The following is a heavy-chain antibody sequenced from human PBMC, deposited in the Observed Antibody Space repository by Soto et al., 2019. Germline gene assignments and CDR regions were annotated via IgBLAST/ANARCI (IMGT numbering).Heavy chain of an antibody. CDR2: IYPDDSDT. CDR1: GYSFTNYW. Sequence: PGESLKISCKGSGYSFTNYWIGWVRQMPGKGLEWMGMIYPDDSDTEYSPSFQGQVTFSADKSINTAYLQWSSLKASDTAIYYCARLEWLSLAAWFDPWGQGTLVTVSS. J-gene: IGHJ5*02. CDR3: ARLEWLSLAAWFDP. V-gene: IGHV5-51*01. D-gene: IGHD3-3*01.